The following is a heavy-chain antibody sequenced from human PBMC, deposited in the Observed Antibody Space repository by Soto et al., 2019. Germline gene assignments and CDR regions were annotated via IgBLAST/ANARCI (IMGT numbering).Heavy chain of an antibody. V-gene: IGHV1-18*01. CDR1: GYTFTSYG. CDR3: ARPTYDILDGDYLVIDY. Sequence: ASVKVSCKASGYTFTSYGISWVRQAPGQGLEWMGWISAYNGNTNYAQKLQGRVTMTTDTSTSTAYMELRSLRSDDTAVYYCARPTYDILDGDYLVIDYWGQGTLLTVSS. CDR2: ISAYNGNT. J-gene: IGHJ4*02. D-gene: IGHD3-9*01.